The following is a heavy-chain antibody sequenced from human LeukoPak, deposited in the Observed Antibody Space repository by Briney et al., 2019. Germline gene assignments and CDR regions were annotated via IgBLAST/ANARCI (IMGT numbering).Heavy chain of an antibody. Sequence: SETLSLTCTVSGGSISSYYSGWIRQPPGKGLEWIGYIYYSGSTNYNPSLKSRVTISVDTSKNQFSLKLSSVTAADTAVYYCARGYGDYGIDYWGQGTLVTVSS. J-gene: IGHJ4*02. CDR2: IYYSGST. D-gene: IGHD4-17*01. CDR3: ARGYGDYGIDY. V-gene: IGHV4-59*01. CDR1: GGSISSYY.